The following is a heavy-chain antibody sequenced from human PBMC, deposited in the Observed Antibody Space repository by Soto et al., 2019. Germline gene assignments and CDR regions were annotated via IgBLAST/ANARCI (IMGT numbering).Heavy chain of an antibody. CDR1: GFTLADYA. J-gene: IGHJ4*02. V-gene: IGHV3-49*03. Sequence: RSLTLSCTASGFTLADYAMTWSRQSPGKGLEWVGFIRSKGYGGTTDHAASVKGRFTISRDDSKSIAYLQMNSLKPEDTAVYYCTRDSGCGGDCYENYFDYWGQGTLVTVS. D-gene: IGHD2-21*02. CDR3: TRDSGCGGDCYENYFDY. CDR2: IRSKGYGGTT.